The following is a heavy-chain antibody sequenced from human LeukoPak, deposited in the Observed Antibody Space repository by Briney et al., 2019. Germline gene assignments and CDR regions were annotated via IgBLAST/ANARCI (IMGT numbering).Heavy chain of an antibody. D-gene: IGHD3-22*01. V-gene: IGHV1-2*02. CDR3: AASTYYYDSSGYPYDY. CDR1: GYTFTGYY. CDR2: INPNSGGT. Sequence: ASVKVSCKASGYTFTGYYMHWVRQAPGQGLEWMGWINPNSGGTNYAQKFQGRVTMTRDMSTSTVYMELSSLRSEDTAVYYCAASTYYYDSSGYPYDYWGQGTLVTVSS. J-gene: IGHJ4*02.